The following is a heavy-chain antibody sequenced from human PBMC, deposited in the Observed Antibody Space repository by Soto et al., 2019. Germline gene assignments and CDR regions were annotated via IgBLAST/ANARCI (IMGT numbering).Heavy chain of an antibody. V-gene: IGHV3-30*18. CDR1: GFTFSNYG. D-gene: IGHD4-17*01. CDR3: AKDPNYADYGVLGYFHH. Sequence: QVQLVESGGGVVQPGRSLRLSCAASGFTFSNYGMHWVRQAPGKGLEWLALISYDGSNKYYADSVKGRFTISRDNSKNXXDVKMNSLRAADTAVYYCAKDPNYADYGVLGYFHHWGQGTLVTVSS. CDR2: ISYDGSNK. J-gene: IGHJ1*01.